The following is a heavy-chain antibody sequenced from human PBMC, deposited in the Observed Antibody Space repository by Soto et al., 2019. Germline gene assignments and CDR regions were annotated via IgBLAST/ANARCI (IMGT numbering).Heavy chain of an antibody. D-gene: IGHD6-6*01. V-gene: IGHV4-34*01. J-gene: IGHJ6*02. CDR3: AGSSYFASLKNQSDYYYYGMDV. CDR1: GGSFSGYY. Sequence: SETLSLTCAVYGGSFSGYYWSWIRQPPGKGLEWIGEINHSGSTNYNPSLKSRVTISVDTSKNQFSLKLSSVTAADTALYYCAGSSYFASLKNQSDYYYYGMDVWGQGTTVTVSS. CDR2: INHSGST.